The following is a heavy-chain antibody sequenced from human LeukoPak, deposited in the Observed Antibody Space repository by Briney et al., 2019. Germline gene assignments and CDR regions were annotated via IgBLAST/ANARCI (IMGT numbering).Heavy chain of an antibody. V-gene: IGHV3-7*01. Sequence: GGSLRLPCAASGFTFSSYWMSWVRQAPGKGLEWVANIKQDGSEKYYADSVKGRFTISRDNSKNTLYLQMNSLRAEDTAVYYCAKFSVVVTFDYWGQGTLVTVSS. J-gene: IGHJ4*02. CDR3: AKFSVVVTFDY. CDR1: GFTFSSYW. D-gene: IGHD3-22*01. CDR2: IKQDGSEK.